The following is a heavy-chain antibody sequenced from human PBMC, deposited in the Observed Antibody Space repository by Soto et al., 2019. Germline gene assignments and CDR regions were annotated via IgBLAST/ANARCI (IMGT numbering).Heavy chain of an antibody. CDR2: IYYSGST. J-gene: IGHJ4*02. V-gene: IGHV4-39*01. CDR1: GGSISSSSYY. CDR3: AVHDFWSGYFDY. D-gene: IGHD3-3*01. Sequence: QLQLQESGPGLVKPSETLSLTCTVSGGSISSSSYYWGWIRQPPGKGLEWIGSIYYSGSTYYNPPLNSRVTIPVATSKNQFSLKMSSVTAADTAVYYCAVHDFWSGYFDYWGQGTPVTVSS.